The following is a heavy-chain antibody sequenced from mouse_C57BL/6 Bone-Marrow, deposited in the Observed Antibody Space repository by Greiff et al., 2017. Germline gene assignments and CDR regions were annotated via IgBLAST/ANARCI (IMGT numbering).Heavy chain of an antibody. Sequence: EVMLVESGGGLVQPKGSLKLSCAASGFTFNTYAMHWVRQAPGKGLEWVARIRRKSSNYATYYADSVKDRFTISRDDSQSMLYLQMNNLKTEDTAMYYCVRGGDPGDYFDYWGQGTTLTVSS. CDR1: GFTFNTYA. V-gene: IGHV10-3*01. J-gene: IGHJ2*01. D-gene: IGHD3-3*01. CDR3: VRGGDPGDYFDY. CDR2: IRRKSSNYAT.